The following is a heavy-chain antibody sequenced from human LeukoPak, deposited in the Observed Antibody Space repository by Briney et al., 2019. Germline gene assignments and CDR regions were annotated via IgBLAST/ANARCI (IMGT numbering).Heavy chain of an antibody. CDR2: ISSSSSYI. CDR3: ATGGYYDFWSGYYTADAFDI. Sequence: GGSLRLSCAASGFTFSSYSMNWVRQAPGKGLEWVSSISSSSSYIYYADSVKGRFTISRDNSKNTLYLQMNSLRAEDTAVYYCATGGYYDFWSGYYTADAFDIWGQGTMVTVSS. V-gene: IGHV3-21*04. CDR1: GFTFSSYS. J-gene: IGHJ3*02. D-gene: IGHD3-3*01.